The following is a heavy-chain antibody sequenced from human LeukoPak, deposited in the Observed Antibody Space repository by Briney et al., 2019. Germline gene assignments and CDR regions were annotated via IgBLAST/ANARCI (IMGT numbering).Heavy chain of an antibody. D-gene: IGHD6-6*01. V-gene: IGHV3-9*01. J-gene: IGHJ3*02. CDR2: ISWNSGSI. Sequence: GGSLRLSCAASGFTFDDYAMHWVRQAPGKGLEWVPGISWNSGSIGYADSVKGRFTISRDNAKNSLYLQMNSLRAEDTALYYCAKDRARAFDIWGQGTMVTVSS. CDR1: GFTFDDYA. CDR3: AKDRARAFDI.